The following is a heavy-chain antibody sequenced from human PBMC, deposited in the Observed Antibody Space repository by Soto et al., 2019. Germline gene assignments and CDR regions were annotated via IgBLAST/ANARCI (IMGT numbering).Heavy chain of an antibody. D-gene: IGHD6-13*01. CDR2: MHPNSGNT. CDR1: GYTFTSYD. V-gene: IGHV1-8*01. Sequence: GPVKVSFKASGYTFTSYDINWVRQATGQGLEWMGWMHPNSGNTGYAQKFQGRVTMTRNTSISTAYMELSSLRSEDTAVYYCARGWSSSQGDDAFDIWGQGTMVTVSS. J-gene: IGHJ3*02. CDR3: ARGWSSSQGDDAFDI.